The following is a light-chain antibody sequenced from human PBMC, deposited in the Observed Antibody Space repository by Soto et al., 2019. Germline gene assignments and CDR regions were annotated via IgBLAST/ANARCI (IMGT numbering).Light chain of an antibody. CDR3: QQRLFWPLFT. Sequence: EFVLTHSPAPVSRSPGEAATLSCRPSRNILSFLAGSQQRPAQAPRLHILDASFRATAIPARFNGSGSGTDFTLTITRLEPEDFAVYYCQQRLFWPLFTFGQGTRLEIK. CDR1: RNILSF. V-gene: IGKV3-11*01. CDR2: DAS. J-gene: IGKJ2*01.